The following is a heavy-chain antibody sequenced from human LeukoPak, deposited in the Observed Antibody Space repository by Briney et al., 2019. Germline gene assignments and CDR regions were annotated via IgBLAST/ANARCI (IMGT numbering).Heavy chain of an antibody. CDR2: IWYDGSNK. CDR1: GYTFSSYG. V-gene: IGHV3-33*01. J-gene: IGHJ4*02. Sequence: GGSLRLSCAASGYTFSSYGMHWVRQAPGKGLEWVAVIWYDGSNKYYADSVKGRFTISRDNSKNTLYLQMNSLRAEDTAVYYCARGIIPGTTLDYWGQGTLVTVSS. CDR3: ARGIIPGTTLDY. D-gene: IGHD1-14*01.